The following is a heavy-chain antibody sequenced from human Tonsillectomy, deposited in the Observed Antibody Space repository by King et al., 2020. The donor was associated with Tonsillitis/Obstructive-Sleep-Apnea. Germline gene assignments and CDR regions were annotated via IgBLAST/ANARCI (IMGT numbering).Heavy chain of an antibody. V-gene: IGHV4-59*01. CDR3: ARDRVAGSDFDY. CDR1: GGSISSYY. J-gene: IGHJ4*02. CDR2: IYNSWRT. Sequence: VQLQESGPGLVKPSETLSLTCTVSGGSISSYYWSWIRQPPGKGLEWIGYIYNSWRTNYNPSLKSRVTISVDTSKNQFSLKLSSVTAADTAVYYCARDRVAGSDFDYWGQGTLVTVSS. D-gene: IGHD2-15*01.